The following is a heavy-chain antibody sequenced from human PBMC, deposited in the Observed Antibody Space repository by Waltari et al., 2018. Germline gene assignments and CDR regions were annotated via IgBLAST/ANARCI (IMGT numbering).Heavy chain of an antibody. Sequence: QVQLVQSGSELKKPGASVKVSCKASGYTFTNYAINWLRQAPGQGLELMGWVNTKHGNPTYVQGFTGRFVFSLDTSVSTAYLQINSLKADDTAVYYCAREVVPAATIVVNWFDPWGQGTLVTVSS. CDR2: VNTKHGNP. D-gene: IGHD2-2*01. V-gene: IGHV7-4-1*02. J-gene: IGHJ5*02. CDR3: AREVVPAATIVVNWFDP. CDR1: GYTFTNYA.